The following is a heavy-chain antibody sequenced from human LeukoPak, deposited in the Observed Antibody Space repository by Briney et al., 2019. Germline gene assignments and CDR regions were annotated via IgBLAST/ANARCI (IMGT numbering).Heavy chain of an antibody. CDR3: ARDVYYYDSSGYYPNFDY. Sequence: PSETLSLTCTVSGGSLSSSSYYWGWIRQPPGKGLEWIGSIYYSGSTYYNPSLKSRVTISVDTSKNQFSLKLSSVTAADTAVYYCARDVYYYDSSGYYPNFDYWGQGTLVTVSS. CDR1: GGSLSSSSYY. CDR2: IYYSGST. J-gene: IGHJ4*02. D-gene: IGHD3-22*01. V-gene: IGHV4-39*02.